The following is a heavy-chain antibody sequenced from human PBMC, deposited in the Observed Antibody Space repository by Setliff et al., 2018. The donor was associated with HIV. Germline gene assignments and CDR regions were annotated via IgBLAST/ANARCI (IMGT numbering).Heavy chain of an antibody. D-gene: IGHD1-26*01. CDR1: GFTLRTYW. J-gene: IGHJ6*02. CDR2: IKHDGSEK. CDR3: ARPTNIATLYYGSQTVYMDYYGLDV. V-gene: IGHV3-7*01. Sequence: GGSLRLSCAASGFTLRTYWMSWVRQTPGKGREWVANIKHDGSEKFCVDSVRGRFTISRDNAKNSLYLQMNSLRADDTAVYFGARPTNIATLYYGSQTVYMDYYGLDVWGQGTTVTVSS.